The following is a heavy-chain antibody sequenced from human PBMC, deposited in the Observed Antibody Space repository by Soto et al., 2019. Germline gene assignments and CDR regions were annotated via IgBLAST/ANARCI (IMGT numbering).Heavy chain of an antibody. D-gene: IGHD5-18*01. V-gene: IGHV3-30-3*01. CDR3: AIDRSTAMDTVLSDY. J-gene: IGHJ4*02. Sequence: QVQLVESGGGVVQPGRSLRLSCAASGFTFSSYAMHWVRQAPGKGLEWVAVISYDGSNKYYADSMKGRFTIARDNSKNTLYLQMNSLRAEDTAVYYCAIDRSTAMDTVLSDYWGQGTLVTVSS. CDR1: GFTFSSYA. CDR2: ISYDGSNK.